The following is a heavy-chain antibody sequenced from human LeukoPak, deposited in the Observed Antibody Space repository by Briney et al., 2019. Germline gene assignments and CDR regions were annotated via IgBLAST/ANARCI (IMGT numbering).Heavy chain of an antibody. V-gene: IGHV3-30*02. J-gene: IGHJ6*03. CDR1: GFIFSDYG. Sequence: GRSLRLSCAASGFIFSDYGMHWVRQAPGKGLEWVAFIRYDGNNQYYADSVKGRFTISRDNSQNTLYLQMNSLRPEDTAVYYCAKDRDIVTTSYMDVWGKGTTVTISS. CDR2: IRYDGNNQ. D-gene: IGHD5-12*01. CDR3: AKDRDIVTTSYMDV.